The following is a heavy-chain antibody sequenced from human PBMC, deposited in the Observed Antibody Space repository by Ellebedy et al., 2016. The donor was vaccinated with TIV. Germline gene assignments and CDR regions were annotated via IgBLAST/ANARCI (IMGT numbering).Heavy chain of an antibody. CDR3: ARLTRTIFGVVQTIDY. Sequence: AASVKVSCKASGYTFTSYYMHWVRQAPGQGLEWMGIINPSGGSTSYAQKFQGRVTMTRDTSTSTVYMELSSLRSEDTAVYYCARLTRTIFGVVQTIDYWGQGTLVTVSS. V-gene: IGHV1-46*01. CDR1: GYTFTSYY. CDR2: INPSGGST. D-gene: IGHD3-3*01. J-gene: IGHJ4*02.